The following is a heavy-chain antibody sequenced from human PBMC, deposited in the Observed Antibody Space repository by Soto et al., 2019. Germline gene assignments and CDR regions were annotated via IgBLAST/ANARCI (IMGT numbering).Heavy chain of an antibody. D-gene: IGHD2-15*01. Sequence: SETLSLTCTASGGSIYSSGYYWGWIRQAPGRVLEWNGNIDYNGVTYSNPSLKRRVTISRDKPKNQFSLKLTSVTAADTALYYCGKVLVGATGHTDSDSWGPGTLVTVSS. J-gene: IGHJ4*02. CDR2: IDYNGVT. CDR3: GKVLVGATGHTDSDS. CDR1: GGSIYSSGYY. V-gene: IGHV4-39*01.